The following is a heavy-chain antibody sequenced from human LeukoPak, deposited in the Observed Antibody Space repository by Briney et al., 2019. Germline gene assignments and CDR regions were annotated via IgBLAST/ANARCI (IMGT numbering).Heavy chain of an antibody. Sequence: SETLSLTCTLPGGSITGSSYYWGWIRQSRGNGLEWIVNIYYSGSTYYNSSLKSRVTISIDTSKNHFSLRLTSVTASDTAVYFCTRGSYDVLTGRSTLGEYWGQGTLVAVSS. V-gene: IGHV4-39*02. D-gene: IGHD3-9*01. CDR3: TRGSYDVLTGRSTLGEY. J-gene: IGHJ4*02. CDR1: GGSITGSSYY. CDR2: IYYSGST.